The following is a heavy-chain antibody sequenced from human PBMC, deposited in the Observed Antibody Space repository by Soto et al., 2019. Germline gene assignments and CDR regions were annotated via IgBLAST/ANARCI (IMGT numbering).Heavy chain of an antibody. CDR3: ARGSSCGSTSCYGEFXP. V-gene: IGHV1-46*03. J-gene: IGHJ5*02. CDR2: INPSGGST. Sequence: GASVKVSCKASGYTFTSYYMHWVRQAPGQGLEWMGIINPSGGSTSYAQKFQGRVTMTRDTSTSTVYMELSSLRSEDTAVYYCARGSSCGSTSCYGEFXPWSQGTLVTVSS. CDR1: GYTFTSYY. D-gene: IGHD2-2*01.